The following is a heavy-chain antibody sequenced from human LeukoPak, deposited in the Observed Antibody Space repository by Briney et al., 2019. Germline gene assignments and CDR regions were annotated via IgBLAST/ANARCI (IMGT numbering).Heavy chain of an antibody. Sequence: PSETLSLTCAVYGGSYSGYYWSWIRQPPGKALEWIGEINHSGSTNYNPSLKSRVTISVDTSKNQFSLKLSSVTAADTAVYYCTRMQYQLLGWFDPWGQGTLVTVSS. J-gene: IGHJ5*02. CDR1: GGSYSGYY. CDR2: INHSGST. V-gene: IGHV4-34*01. CDR3: TRMQYQLLGWFDP. D-gene: IGHD2-2*01.